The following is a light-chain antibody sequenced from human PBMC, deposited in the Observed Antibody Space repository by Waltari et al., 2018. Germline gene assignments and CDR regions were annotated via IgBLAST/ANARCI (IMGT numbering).Light chain of an antibody. CDR2: DAS. V-gene: IGKV3-11*01. CDR1: QSVSSY. J-gene: IGKJ3*01. CDR3: QQRSNWPRVT. Sequence: EIVLTQSPATLSLSPGERATLSCRASQSVSSYLAWYQQKPGQAPRLLIYDASNRATGIPARFSGSGSGTDCTLTISSLEPEDFAVYYCQQRSNWPRVTFGPGTKVDIK.